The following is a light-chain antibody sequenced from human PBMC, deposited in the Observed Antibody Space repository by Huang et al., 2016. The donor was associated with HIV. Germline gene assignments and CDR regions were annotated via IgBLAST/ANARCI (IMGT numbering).Light chain of an antibody. CDR2: SAS. J-gene: IGKJ3*01. CDR3: QQYDNWPIFT. Sequence: EIVMTQSPATLSVSPGERATLSCRASQSVGTNLAWYQHSPGQTPRLLIYSASTRGTGIPVRFSGSGCGKEFTLTISSLQSEDFAVYYCQQYDNWPIFTFGPGTKVDIK. V-gene: IGKV3-15*01. CDR1: QSVGTN.